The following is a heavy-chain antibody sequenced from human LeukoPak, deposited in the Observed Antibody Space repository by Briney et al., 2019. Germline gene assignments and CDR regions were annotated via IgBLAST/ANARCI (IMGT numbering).Heavy chain of an antibody. J-gene: IGHJ6*04. CDR1: GFTFSSYG. CDR2: ISSSSYI. V-gene: IGHV3-21*01. CDR3: AELGITMIGGV. D-gene: IGHD3-10*02. Sequence: PGGSLRLSCAASGFTFSSYGMHWVRQAPGKGLEWVSSISSSSYIYYADSVKGRFTISRDNAKNSLYLQMNSLRAEDTAVYYCAELGITMIGGVWGKGTTVTISS.